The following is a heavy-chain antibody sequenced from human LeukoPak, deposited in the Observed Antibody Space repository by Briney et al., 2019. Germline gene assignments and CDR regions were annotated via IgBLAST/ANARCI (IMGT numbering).Heavy chain of an antibody. CDR1: GSSISSYY. J-gene: IGHJ6*02. Sequence: PSETLSLTCTVSGSSISSYYWSWIRQPPGKGLEWIGYIYYSGSTNYNPSLKSRVTISVDTSKNQFSLKLSSVTAADTAVYYCARTYYDIAGYYYGMDVWGQGTTVTVSS. CDR3: ARTYYDIAGYYYGMDV. D-gene: IGHD3-9*01. CDR2: IYYSGST. V-gene: IGHV4-59*01.